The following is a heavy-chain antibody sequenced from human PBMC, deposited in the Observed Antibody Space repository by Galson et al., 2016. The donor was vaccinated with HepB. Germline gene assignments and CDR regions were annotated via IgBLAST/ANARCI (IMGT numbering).Heavy chain of an antibody. CDR2: INPSVGST. CDR1: GYTFTDFY. Sequence: SVKVSCKASGYTFTDFYIHWVRQAPGQGLEWVGIINPSVGSTSYTQKLEGRVTMTGDTSTSAVYMELTRLRSEDTAVYYCARDRRTNFDGSGFYPPPFDNWGQGTLVTVSS. D-gene: IGHD3-22*01. CDR3: ARDRRTNFDGSGFYPPPFDN. J-gene: IGHJ4*02. V-gene: IGHV1-46*01.